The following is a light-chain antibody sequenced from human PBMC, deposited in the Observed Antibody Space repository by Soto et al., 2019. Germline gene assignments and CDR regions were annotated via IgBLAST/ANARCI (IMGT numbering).Light chain of an antibody. CDR1: QSVSSSY. CDR2: RAS. Sequence: EIVLTQSPGTLSLSPGERATLSCRSSQSVSSSYLAWYQQKPGQAPKVLIYRASSRATGIPDRFSGSGSGTDFTLTISRLEPEDFAVYYCQQYGSSPPITFGQGTRLEIK. V-gene: IGKV3-20*01. CDR3: QQYGSSPPIT. J-gene: IGKJ5*01.